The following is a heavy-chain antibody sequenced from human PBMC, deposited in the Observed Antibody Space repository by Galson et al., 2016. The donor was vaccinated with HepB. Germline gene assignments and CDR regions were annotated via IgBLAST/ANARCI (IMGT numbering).Heavy chain of an antibody. D-gene: IGHD5-12*01. V-gene: IGHV6-1*01. CDR2: TYYRSKWYN. CDR1: GDSVSSNSAT. J-gene: IGHJ6*02. CDR3: ARVRSGYSGYANPYYYGMDV. Sequence: CAISGDSVSSNSATWNWIRQSPSRGLEWLGRTYYRSKWYNDYALSVESRITINPDTSKNQFSLQLNSVTPEDTAVYYCARVRSGYSGYANPYYYGMDVWGHGTTVTVSS.